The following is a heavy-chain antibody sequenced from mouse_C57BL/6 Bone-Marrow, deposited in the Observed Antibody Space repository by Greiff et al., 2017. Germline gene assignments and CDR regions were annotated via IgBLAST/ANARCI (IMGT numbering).Heavy chain of an antibody. Sequence: QVQLQQSGAELVKPGASVKISCKASGYAFSSYWMNWVKQRPGKGLEWIGQIYPGDGDTNYNGKFKGKATLTADKSSSTAYMQLSSLTSEDSAVYFCARWGSNYYAMDYWGQGTSVTVSS. J-gene: IGHJ4*01. CDR2: IYPGDGDT. CDR3: ARWGSNYYAMDY. D-gene: IGHD1-1*01. CDR1: GYAFSSYW. V-gene: IGHV1-80*01.